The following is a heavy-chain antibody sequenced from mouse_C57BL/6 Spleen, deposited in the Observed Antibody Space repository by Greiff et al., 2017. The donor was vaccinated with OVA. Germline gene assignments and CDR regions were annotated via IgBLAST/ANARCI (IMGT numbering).Heavy chain of an antibody. Sequence: QVQLQQPGTELVKPGASVKLSCKASGYTFTSYWMHWVKQRPGQGLEWIGNINPSNGGTNYNEKFKSKATLTVDKSSSTAYMPLRSLTSEDSAVYYCARTYYSNRYFDVWGTGTTVTVSS. CDR1: GYTFTSYW. CDR2: INPSNGGT. D-gene: IGHD2-5*01. V-gene: IGHV1-53*01. CDR3: ARTYYSNRYFDV. J-gene: IGHJ1*03.